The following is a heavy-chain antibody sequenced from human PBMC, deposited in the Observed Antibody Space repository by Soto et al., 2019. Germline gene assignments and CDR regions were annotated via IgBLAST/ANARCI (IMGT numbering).Heavy chain of an antibody. CDR1: GFSFSSYA. J-gene: IGHJ4*02. CDR2: ISGSGGST. Sequence: GGSLRLSCAASGFSFSSYAMSWVRQAPGKGLEWVSAISGSGGSTYYADSVKGRFTISRDNSKNTLYLQMNSLRAEDTAVYCGAIQPAKQIWVGNDYGDYTFDYWGQGTLFTVS. D-gene: IGHD4-17*01. V-gene: IGHV3-23*01. CDR3: AIQPAKQIWVGNDYGDYTFDY.